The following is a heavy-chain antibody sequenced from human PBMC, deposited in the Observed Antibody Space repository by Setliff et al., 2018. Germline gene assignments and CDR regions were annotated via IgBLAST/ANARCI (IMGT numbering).Heavy chain of an antibody. V-gene: IGHV3-7*03. J-gene: IGHJ5*02. Sequence: GGSLRLSCAATGFTFSDYWMIWVRQAPGKGLEWVANIKHDGIQKQYVDSVKGRFTISRDNAKNSVYLQMNSLRAEDTAVYSCAKNGFGVVALGVNNWFDPWGQGTLVTVSS. CDR3: AKNGFGVVALGVNNWFDP. CDR2: IKHDGIQK. D-gene: IGHD3-10*01. CDR1: GFTFSDYW.